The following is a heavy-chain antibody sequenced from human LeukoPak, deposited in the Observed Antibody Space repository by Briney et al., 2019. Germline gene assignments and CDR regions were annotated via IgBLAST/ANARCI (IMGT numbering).Heavy chain of an antibody. J-gene: IGHJ3*02. V-gene: IGHV3-23*01. CDR1: GFTFSSYA. D-gene: IGHD6-13*01. Sequence: GGSLRLSCAASGFTFSSYAMSWVRQAPGKGLQWVSTITGTTHYADSVRGRFTISRDNSKNILYLQMNSLSTEDTAIYYCARAFREYGSSTYSSFDIWGQGTMVTVSS. CDR2: ITGTT. CDR3: ARAFREYGSSTYSSFDI.